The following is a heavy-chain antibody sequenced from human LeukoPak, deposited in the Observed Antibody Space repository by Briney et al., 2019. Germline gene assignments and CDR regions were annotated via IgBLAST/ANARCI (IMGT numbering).Heavy chain of an antibody. J-gene: IGHJ4*02. V-gene: IGHV3-53*01. CDR1: GFTFSRYA. Sequence: GGSLRLSCAASGFTFSRYAMHWVRQAPGKGLEWVSFIYSGGNTHYSDSVKGRFTLSRDNSKNTLYLQMNSLRAEDTAIYYCARRAGEYSHPYDYWGQGTLVTVSS. D-gene: IGHD2-15*01. CDR2: IYSGGNT. CDR3: ARRAGEYSHPYDY.